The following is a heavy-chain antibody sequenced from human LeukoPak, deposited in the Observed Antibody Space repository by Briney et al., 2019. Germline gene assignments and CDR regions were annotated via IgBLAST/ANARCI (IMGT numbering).Heavy chain of an antibody. J-gene: IGHJ6*02. Sequence: GGSLRLSCAASGFTFSDYYMSWIRQAPGKGLEWVSYISSSDSTIYYADSVKGRFTISRDNAKNSLYLQMNSLRAEDTAVYYCARAKVNDFWSGYDYYYGMDVWGQGTTVTVSS. V-gene: IGHV3-11*01. CDR3: ARAKVNDFWSGYDYYYGMDV. CDR2: ISSSDSTI. CDR1: GFTFSDYY. D-gene: IGHD3-3*01.